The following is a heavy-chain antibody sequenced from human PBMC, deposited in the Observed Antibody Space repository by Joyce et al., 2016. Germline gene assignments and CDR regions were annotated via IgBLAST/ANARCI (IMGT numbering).Heavy chain of an antibody. CDR3: AKDRGGFGVVISSYLDY. J-gene: IGHJ4*02. V-gene: IGHV3-43*01. Sequence: EVQLVESGGVVVQPGGSLRLSCAASGFTFDEYTMHWVRQGPGKGLEWVSLISWDGGSTYYADSVKGRFTISRDNSKNSLYLQMNSLRTEDTALYYCAKDRGGFGVVISSYLDYWGQGTLVTVSS. CDR1: GFTFDEYT. D-gene: IGHD3-3*01. CDR2: ISWDGGST.